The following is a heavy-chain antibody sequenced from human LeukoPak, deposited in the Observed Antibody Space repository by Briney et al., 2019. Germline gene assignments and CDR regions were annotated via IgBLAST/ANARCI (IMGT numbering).Heavy chain of an antibody. CDR1: GFTFSSYG. J-gene: IGHJ4*02. CDR2: MWYDGSNK. D-gene: IGHD1-26*01. CDR3: ARDLLQFDY. Sequence: GRSLRLSCAASGFTFSSYGMHWVRQAPGKGLEWVAVMWYDGSNKYYADSVKGRFTISRDNSKNTLYLQMNSLRAEDTAVYYCARDLLQFDYWGQGTLVTVSS. V-gene: IGHV3-33*01.